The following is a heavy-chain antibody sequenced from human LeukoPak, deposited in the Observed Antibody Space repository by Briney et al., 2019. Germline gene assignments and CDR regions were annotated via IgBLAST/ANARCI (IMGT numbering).Heavy chain of an antibody. CDR2: ISRSGSTI. D-gene: IGHD2-21*01. CDR1: GFTFSNYD. Sequence: GGSLRLSCAASGFTFSNYDMNWVRQAPGKGLEWVSYISRSGSTIYYADSVKGRVIISRDNAKNSLYLQMDSLRAEDTAMYYCARLPGGVVMDAGLYWGQGTLVTVSS. V-gene: IGHV3-48*01. J-gene: IGHJ4*02. CDR3: ARLPGGVVMDAGLY.